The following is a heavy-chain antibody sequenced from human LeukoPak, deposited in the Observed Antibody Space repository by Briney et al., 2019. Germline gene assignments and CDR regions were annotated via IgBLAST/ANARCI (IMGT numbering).Heavy chain of an antibody. CDR2: ISWNSGSI. D-gene: IGHD6-19*01. J-gene: IGHJ4*02. Sequence: GISWNSGSIGYADSVKGRFTISRDNAKNSLYLQMNSLRAEDTALYYCAKDDSGYSSGWFDYWGQGTLVTVSP. V-gene: IGHV3-9*01. CDR3: AKDDSGYSSGWFDY.